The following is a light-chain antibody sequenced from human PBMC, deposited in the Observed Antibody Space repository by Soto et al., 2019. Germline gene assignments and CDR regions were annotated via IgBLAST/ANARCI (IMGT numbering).Light chain of an antibody. V-gene: IGKV1-5*01. Sequence: DIQMTQSPSTLSASVGDRVTITCRASQSISSWLAWYQQKPGKAPKLLIYDASSLESGVPSRFSGSGSGTEFTLTISSLQPDDFATYYCQHHDTFGQGNKVEIK. CDR2: DAS. J-gene: IGKJ1*01. CDR1: QSISSW. CDR3: QHHDT.